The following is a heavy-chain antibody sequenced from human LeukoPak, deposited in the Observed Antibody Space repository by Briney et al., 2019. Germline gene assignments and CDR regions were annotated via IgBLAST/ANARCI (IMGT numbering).Heavy chain of an antibody. Sequence: GASLQISCKGSGYIFTSYWIGWVRQLPGKGLEWMGIIYPGDSDTRYSPSFQGQVTISADKSISTAYLQWSSLKASDTAMYYCASFDSYSSPFDYWGQGTLVTVSS. D-gene: IGHD6-13*01. V-gene: IGHV5-51*01. CDR3: ASFDSYSSPFDY. J-gene: IGHJ4*02. CDR1: GYIFTSYW. CDR2: IYPGDSDT.